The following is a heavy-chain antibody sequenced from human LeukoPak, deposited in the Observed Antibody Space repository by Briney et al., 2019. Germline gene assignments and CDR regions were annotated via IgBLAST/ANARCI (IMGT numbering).Heavy chain of an antibody. V-gene: IGHV3-33*01. CDR1: GFTFSGYG. CDR3: ARAGATVTLDCYYGMDV. D-gene: IGHD4-11*01. Sequence: PGGSLRLSCAASGFTFSGYGMHWVRQAPGKGLEWVAIIWYDGSNKYYAASVKGRFTTSRDNSKNTLYLQMNSLRAEDTAVYYCARAGATVTLDCYYGMDVWGQGTTVTVSS. J-gene: IGHJ6*02. CDR2: IWYDGSNK.